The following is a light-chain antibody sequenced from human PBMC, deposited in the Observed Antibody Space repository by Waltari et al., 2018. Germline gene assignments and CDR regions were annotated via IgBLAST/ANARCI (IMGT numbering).Light chain of an antibody. J-gene: IGLJ2*01. CDR3: QAWDSGSVI. CDR1: KLGDKD. V-gene: IGLV3-1*01. CDR2: QND. Sequence: SYDLTQSPSVSVSPGQTASITCSGDKLGDKDASWYQQQPGQSPILVIYQNDKRPSGIPERFSGSSSGNIATLTISGTQAMDEAGYYCQAWDSGSVIFGGGTKLTVL.